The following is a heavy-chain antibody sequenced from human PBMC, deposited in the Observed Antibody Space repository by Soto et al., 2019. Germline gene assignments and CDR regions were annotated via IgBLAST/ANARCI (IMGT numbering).Heavy chain of an antibody. CDR3: HGYGY. J-gene: IGHJ4*02. CDR1: GFTVSSTNY. CDR2: IYSGGTT. D-gene: IGHD5-12*01. Sequence: GGSLRLSCVVSGFTVSSTNYMSWVRQAPGKGLEWVSFIYSGGTTFYADSVKGRFTISRDNSKNTLYLQMNSLRAEDTAVYYCHGYGYWGQGTLVTVPQ. V-gene: IGHV3-53*01.